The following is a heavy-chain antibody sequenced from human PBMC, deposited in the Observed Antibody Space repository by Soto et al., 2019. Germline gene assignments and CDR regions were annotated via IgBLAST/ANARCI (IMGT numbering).Heavy chain of an antibody. CDR1: GASTVSHYH. D-gene: IGHD1-26*01. J-gene: IGHJ4*02. Sequence: QVQLQESGPGLVKPSQTLSLTCSVSGASTVSHYHWTWIRQPPGKGLEWMGYIFNSGTTFYNPSRPSRLSISMDTSGNHFSLELRSVTAADTAVYYCALALGPTTGLDYWGQGTLVTVSS. V-gene: IGHV4-31*02. CDR2: IFNSGTT. CDR3: ALALGPTTGLDY.